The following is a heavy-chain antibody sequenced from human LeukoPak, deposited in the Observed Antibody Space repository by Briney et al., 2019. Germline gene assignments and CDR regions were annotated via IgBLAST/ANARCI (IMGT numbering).Heavy chain of an antibody. J-gene: IGHJ3*02. Sequence: QPGGSLRLSCAASGVTFSSYGKHWVRQAPGKGLEWVAFIWYDGSNKYYADSVKGRSTISRDNAKNSLYLQMNSLRAEDTAVYYCARPRRRDGYNGDAFDIWGQGTMVTVSS. CDR3: ARPRRRDGYNGDAFDI. CDR1: GVTFSSYG. V-gene: IGHV3-33*01. CDR2: IWYDGSNK. D-gene: IGHD5-24*01.